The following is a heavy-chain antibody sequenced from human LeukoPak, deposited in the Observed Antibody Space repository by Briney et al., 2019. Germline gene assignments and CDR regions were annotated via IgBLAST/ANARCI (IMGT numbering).Heavy chain of an antibody. V-gene: IGHV4-4*07. J-gene: IGHJ3*02. CDR2: IYTSGST. CDR3: ARCLGFLIGSSWYPDAFDI. D-gene: IGHD6-13*01. Sequence: SETLSLTCTVSGVSISSYYWTWIRQSAGKGLEWIGRIYTSGSTYYNPSLKSRVSMSVDTSKNQFSLKLSSVTAADTAVYYCARCLGFLIGSSWYPDAFDIWGQGTMVTVSS. CDR1: GVSISSYY.